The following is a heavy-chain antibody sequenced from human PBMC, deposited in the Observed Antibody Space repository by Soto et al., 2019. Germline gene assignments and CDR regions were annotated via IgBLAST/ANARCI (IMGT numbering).Heavy chain of an antibody. V-gene: IGHV3-23*01. J-gene: IGHJ4*02. CDR2: ISGSGGST. Sequence: PGGSLRLSCAASGFTFSSYAMSWVRQAPGKGLEWVSAISGSGGSTYYADTVKGRFTISRDNSKNTLYLQMNSLRAEDTSVYYCAKVPHVTRHFDYWGQGTLVTVSS. CDR1: GFTFSSYA. CDR3: AKVPHVTRHFDY. D-gene: IGHD2-21*02.